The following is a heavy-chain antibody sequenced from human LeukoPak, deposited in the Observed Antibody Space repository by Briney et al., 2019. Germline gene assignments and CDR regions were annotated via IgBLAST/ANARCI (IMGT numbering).Heavy chain of an antibody. CDR3: ARDQGLTAPPPYGLDV. V-gene: IGHV1-69*06. D-gene: IGHD5-18*01. Sequence: SVKVSCKASGGTFSSYAISWVRQAPGQGLEWMGGIIPIFGTANYAQKFQGRVTITADTSTSTAYMELSSLRSEETAVYYCARDQGLTAPPPYGLDVWGQGTTVTVSS. CDR2: IIPIFGTA. J-gene: IGHJ6*02. CDR1: GGTFSSYA.